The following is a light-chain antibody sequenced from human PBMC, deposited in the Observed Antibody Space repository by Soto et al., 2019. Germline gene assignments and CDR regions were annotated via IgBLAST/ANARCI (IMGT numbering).Light chain of an antibody. J-gene: IGKJ1*01. CDR2: AAS. V-gene: IGKV1-6*01. CDR3: LQDYNYPRT. Sequence: AIQMTQSPSSLPASVGDRVTITCRASQGIRNDLGWYQQKPGKAPKLLIYAASSLQSGVPSRLSGSGSGTDFTLTISSLQPEDFATYYCLQDYNYPRTFGQGTKVDIK. CDR1: QGIRND.